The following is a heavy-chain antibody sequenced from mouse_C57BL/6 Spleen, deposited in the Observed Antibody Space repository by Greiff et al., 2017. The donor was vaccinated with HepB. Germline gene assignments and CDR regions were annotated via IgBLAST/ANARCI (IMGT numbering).Heavy chain of an antibody. V-gene: IGHV5-17*01. J-gene: IGHJ2*01. CDR1: GFTFSDYG. CDR3: ARRGLTGTSFDC. D-gene: IGHD4-1*01. Sequence: EVHLVESGGGLVKPGGSLKLSCAASGFTFSDYGMHWVRQAPEKGLEWVAYISSGSSTIYYADTGKGRFTISRDNAKNTLFLQMTSLRSADTAMYYCARRGLTGTSFDCWGQGTTLTVSS. CDR2: ISSGSSTI.